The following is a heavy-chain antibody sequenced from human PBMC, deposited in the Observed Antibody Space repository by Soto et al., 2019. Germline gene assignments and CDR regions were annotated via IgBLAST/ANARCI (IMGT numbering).Heavy chain of an antibody. CDR3: ASDLVYSGYDSAGVFDY. Sequence: ASVKVSCKASGYTFTSYAIHWVRQALGQRLERMGWINAGKGNTKYSQKFQSRVTITRDTSASTAYMELSSLRPEDTAVYFCASDLVYSGYDSAGVFDYWGQVTLVTVS. CDR1: GYTFTSYA. D-gene: IGHD5-12*01. V-gene: IGHV1-3*01. CDR2: INAGKGNT. J-gene: IGHJ4*02.